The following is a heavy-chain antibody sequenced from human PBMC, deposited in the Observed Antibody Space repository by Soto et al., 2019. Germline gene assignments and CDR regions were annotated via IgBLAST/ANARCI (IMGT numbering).Heavy chain of an antibody. CDR3: ARDLRQLALYYYYGMDV. J-gene: IGHJ6*02. V-gene: IGHV1-69*13. Sequence: GASVKVSCKASGGTFSSYAISWVRQAPGQGLEWMGGIIPIFGTANYAQKFQGRATITADESTSTAYMELSSLRSEDTAVYYCARDLRQLALYYYYGMDVWGQGTTVTVSS. D-gene: IGHD6-6*01. CDR1: GGTFSSYA. CDR2: IIPIFGTA.